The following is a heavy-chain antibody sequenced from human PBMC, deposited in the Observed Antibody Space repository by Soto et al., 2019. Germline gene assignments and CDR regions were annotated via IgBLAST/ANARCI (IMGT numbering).Heavy chain of an antibody. Sequence: EVQLVESGGGLVQPGGSLRLSCAASGFTFTTYWMTWVRQPPGKGLEWVANMDQDGSERYYVDSVRGRFTISRDNAKNSLYLQMNSLRADDTAVYYCVCGGNFFVYWGQGTLVTVS. V-gene: IGHV3-7*01. CDR3: VCGGNFFVY. CDR1: GFTFTTYW. J-gene: IGHJ4*02. D-gene: IGHD3-16*01. CDR2: MDQDGSER.